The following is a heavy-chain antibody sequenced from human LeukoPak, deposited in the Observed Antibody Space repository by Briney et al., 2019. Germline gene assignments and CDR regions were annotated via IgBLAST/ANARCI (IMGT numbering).Heavy chain of an antibody. CDR1: GFTFSTYA. D-gene: IGHD5-18*01. CDR2: FGGSGGTI. Sequence: GGSLRLSCAASGFTFSTYAMSWVRQAPGKGLEWVSHFGGSGGTIYYADSVKGRFTISRDNSKNSLYLQMNSLRAEDTAVYYCARLFGYNYGYLYWGRGTLVTVSS. CDR3: ARLFGYNYGYLY. V-gene: IGHV3-23*01. J-gene: IGHJ4*02.